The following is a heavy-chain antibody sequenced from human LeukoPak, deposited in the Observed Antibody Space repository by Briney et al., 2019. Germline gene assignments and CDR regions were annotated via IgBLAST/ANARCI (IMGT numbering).Heavy chain of an antibody. CDR3: ARASYDFWSGYSRSWYFDL. CDR2: INPSGGST. CDR1: GYTFTSYY. J-gene: IGHJ2*01. Sequence: GASVTVSCKASGYTFTSYYMHWVRQAPGQGLEWMGIINPSGGSTSYAQKFQGRVTITRDTSTSTVYMELSSLRSEDTAVYYCARASYDFWSGYSRSWYFDLWGRGTLVTVSS. V-gene: IGHV1-46*01. D-gene: IGHD3-3*01.